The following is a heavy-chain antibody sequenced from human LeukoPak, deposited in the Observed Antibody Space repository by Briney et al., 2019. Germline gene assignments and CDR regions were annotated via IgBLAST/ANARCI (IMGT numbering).Heavy chain of an antibody. CDR3: ARGHTESADDYGNWFHP. V-gene: IGHV4-31*03. CDR1: GGSISSGGYY. J-gene: IGHJ5*02. CDR2: IYYSGST. D-gene: IGHD5-12*01. Sequence: TLSLTCTVSGGSISSGGYYWSWIRQHPGKGLEWIGYIYYSGSTYYNPSLKSRVTISVDTSKNQFSLKLSSVTAADTAVYYCARGHTESADDYGNWFHPWGQGTLVTVSS.